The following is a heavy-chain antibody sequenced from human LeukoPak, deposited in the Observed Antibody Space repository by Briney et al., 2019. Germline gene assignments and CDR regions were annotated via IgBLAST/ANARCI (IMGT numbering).Heavy chain of an antibody. CDR2: IKQDGSEK. CDR1: KFTFIGNW. Sequence: GGSLSLSVAPSKFTFIGNWLGWVGQAPGKGREWVANIKQDGSEKYYVDSVKGRFTISRDNAKNSLYLQMNSLRAEDTAVYYCARGGLPSDAFDIWGQGTMVTVSS. J-gene: IGHJ3*02. V-gene: IGHV3-7*04. D-gene: IGHD2-15*01. CDR3: ARGGLPSDAFDI.